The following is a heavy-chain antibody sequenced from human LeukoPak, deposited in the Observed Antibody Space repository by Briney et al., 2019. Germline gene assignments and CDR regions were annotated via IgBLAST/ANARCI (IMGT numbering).Heavy chain of an antibody. CDR1: GGSFSGYY. J-gene: IGHJ5*02. CDR2: INHSGGT. D-gene: IGHD3-10*01. Sequence: SETLSLTCVVYGGSFSGYYWTWIRQPPGKGLEWIGEINHSGGTNYNPSLKSRATISVDTSKNQFSLELSSVTAADTAVYYCARERLSMVRGVIPKEAWGWFDPWGQGTLVTVSS. V-gene: IGHV4-34*01. CDR3: ARERLSMVRGVIPKEAWGWFDP.